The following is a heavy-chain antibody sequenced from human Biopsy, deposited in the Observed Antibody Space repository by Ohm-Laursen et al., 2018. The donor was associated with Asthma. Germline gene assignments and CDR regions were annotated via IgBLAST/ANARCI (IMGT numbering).Heavy chain of an antibody. CDR2: ISYDGSSI. CDR3: AREGVAGTHIED. V-gene: IGHV3-30-3*01. Sequence: SLGLSCSASRFTYEMHWVRQAPGKGLEWVAVISYDGSSIYYADSVKGRFTISRDNSKNTLSLQMNSLTAEDTAVYYCAREGVAGTHIEDWGQGTLVTVSS. D-gene: IGHD6-19*01. CDR1: RFTYE. J-gene: IGHJ4*02.